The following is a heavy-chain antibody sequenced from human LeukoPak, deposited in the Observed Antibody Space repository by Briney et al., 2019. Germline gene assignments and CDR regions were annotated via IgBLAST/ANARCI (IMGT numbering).Heavy chain of an antibody. D-gene: IGHD2-2*01. V-gene: IGHV4-61*02. J-gene: IGHJ2*01. CDR3: ERSYCSSTSCQSYWYFDL. Sequence: SQTLSLTCTVSGGSISSGSYYWSWIRQPAGKGLEWIGRIYTSGSTNYNPSLKSRVTISVDTSKNQFSLKLSSVTAADTAVYYCERSYCSSTSCQSYWYFDLWGRGTLVIVSS. CDR2: IYTSGST. CDR1: GGSISSGSYY.